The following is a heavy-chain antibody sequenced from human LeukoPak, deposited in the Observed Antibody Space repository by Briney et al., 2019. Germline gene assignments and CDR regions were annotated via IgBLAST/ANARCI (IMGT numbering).Heavy chain of an antibody. CDR3: ARVSRGGSSWYY. V-gene: IGHV1-69*13. CDR1: GGTFSSYA. D-gene: IGHD6-13*01. Sequence: SVKVSCKASGGTFSSYAISWVRQAPGQGLEWMGGIIPIFGTANYAQKFQGRVTITADESTSTAYMELSSLRSEDTAVYYCARVSRGGSSWYYWGQGTLVTVSS. CDR2: IIPIFGTA. J-gene: IGHJ4*02.